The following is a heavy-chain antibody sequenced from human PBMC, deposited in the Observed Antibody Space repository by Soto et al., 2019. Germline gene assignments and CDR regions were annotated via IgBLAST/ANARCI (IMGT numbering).Heavy chain of an antibody. V-gene: IGHV4-59*08. CDR2: IYYSGST. D-gene: IGHD6-13*01. Sequence: SETLSLTCTVSGVSISSYYWSWIRQPPGKGLEWIGYIYYSGSTNYNPSLKSRVTISVDTSKNQFSLKLSSVTAADTAVYYCARGQHPYYNWFDPWGQGTLVTVSS. J-gene: IGHJ5*02. CDR3: ARGQHPYYNWFDP. CDR1: GVSISSYY.